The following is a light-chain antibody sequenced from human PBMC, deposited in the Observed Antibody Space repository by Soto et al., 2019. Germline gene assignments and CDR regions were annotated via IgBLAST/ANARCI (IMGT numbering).Light chain of an antibody. CDR3: QQYYSTPYT. J-gene: IGKJ2*01. V-gene: IGKV4-1*01. Sequence: DIVMTQSPDSLAVSLGERATINCKSSQSVLYSSNNKNYLAWYQQKPGQPPKLLIYWAYTRESGVPDRFSGSGSGTDFTLNISSLQAEDVAVYYCQQYYSTPYTFGQGTKLEIK. CDR2: WAY. CDR1: QSVLYSSNNKNY.